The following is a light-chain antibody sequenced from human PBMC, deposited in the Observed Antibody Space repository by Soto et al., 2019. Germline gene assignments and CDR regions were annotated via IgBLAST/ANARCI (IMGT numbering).Light chain of an antibody. CDR3: SSYTNQDTLL. CDR2: DVT. V-gene: IGLV2-14*03. CDR1: SSDVGGYDH. Sequence: QSALTLPASVSGSPGQSITISCTGTSSDVGGYDHVSWYQQHPGKAPKLIIYDVTVRPSGISRSFSGSKSDNTASLAVSGLQPEDEADYYCSSYTNQDTLLFGGGTKLTVL. J-gene: IGLJ3*02.